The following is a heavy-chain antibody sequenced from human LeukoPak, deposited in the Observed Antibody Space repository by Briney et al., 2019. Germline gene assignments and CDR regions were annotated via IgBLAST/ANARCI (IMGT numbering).Heavy chain of an antibody. D-gene: IGHD6-19*01. Sequence: GGSLRLSCAASGFTFSSYAMHWVRQAPGKGLEWVAVIWYDGSNKYYADSVKGRFTISRDNSKNTLYLQMNSLRAEDTAVYYCAREDGGWYYFDYWGQGTLVTVSS. V-gene: IGHV3-33*08. CDR1: GFTFSSYA. J-gene: IGHJ4*02. CDR3: AREDGGWYYFDY. CDR2: IWYDGSNK.